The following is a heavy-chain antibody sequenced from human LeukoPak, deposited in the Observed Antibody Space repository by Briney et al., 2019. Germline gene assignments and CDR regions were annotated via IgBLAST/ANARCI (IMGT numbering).Heavy chain of an antibody. D-gene: IGHD5-12*01. J-gene: IGHJ4*02. CDR3: ARDSGATIVDY. V-gene: IGHV3-7*03. CDR2: IKQDGSEK. CDR1: GFTFSSYA. Sequence: GGSLRLSCAASGFTFSSYAMSWVRQAPGKGLEWVANIKQDGSEKYYVDSVKGRFTISRDNAKNSLYLQMNSLRAEDTAVYYCARDSGATIVDYWGQGTLVTVSS.